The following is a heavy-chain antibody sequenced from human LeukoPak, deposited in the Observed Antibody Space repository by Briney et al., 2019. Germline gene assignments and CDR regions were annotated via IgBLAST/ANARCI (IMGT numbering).Heavy chain of an antibody. CDR3: ATLGGGLDY. CDR2: IDHSGST. CDR1: GGSFSGYY. D-gene: IGHD4-23*01. V-gene: IGHV4-34*01. Sequence: SETLSLTCAVYGGSFSGYYWSWIRQPPGKGLEWIGEIDHSGSTNYNPSLKSRLTISVDTSKNQFSLKLSSVTAADTAVYYCATLGGGLDYWGQGTLVTVSS. J-gene: IGHJ4*02.